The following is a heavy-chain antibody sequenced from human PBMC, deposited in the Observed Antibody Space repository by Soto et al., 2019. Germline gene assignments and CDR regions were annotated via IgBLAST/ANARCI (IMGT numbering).Heavy chain of an antibody. J-gene: IGHJ4*03. CDR2: VSGSGSNP. V-gene: IGHV3-23*01. CDR1: GFTFSSYA. Sequence: EVQVLESGGGLVQPGGSLRLSCAASGFTFSSYAMSCVRQAPGQGLQWVSAVSGSGSNPYYEDTVKGRFTIARDNSKKLMYLRRTRLRAEDTGLYYCARAASMTIRDGFDHWGQGTLVTVSS. D-gene: IGHD4-17*01. CDR3: ARAASMTIRDGFDH.